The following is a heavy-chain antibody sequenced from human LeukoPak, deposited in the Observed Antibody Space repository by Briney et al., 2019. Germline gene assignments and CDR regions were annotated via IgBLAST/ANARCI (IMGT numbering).Heavy chain of an antibody. D-gene: IGHD3-9*01. Sequence: GGSLRLSCAASGFTFSSYWMSWVRQAPGKGLEWVANIKQDGSDKYYVDSVKGRFTISRDNAKNSLYLQMNSLIAEDTAVYYCARVRTSTGYNFEYWGQGTLVTVSS. CDR3: ARVRTSTGYNFEY. V-gene: IGHV3-7*02. CDR2: IKQDGSDK. CDR1: GFTFSSYW. J-gene: IGHJ4*02.